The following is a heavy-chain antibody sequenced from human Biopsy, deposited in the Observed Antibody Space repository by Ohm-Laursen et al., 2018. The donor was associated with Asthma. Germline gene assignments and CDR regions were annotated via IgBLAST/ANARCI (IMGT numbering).Heavy chain of an antibody. V-gene: IGHV1-3*04. CDR3: ARTYYDFLTGQVKDVFGV. D-gene: IGHD3-9*01. CDR2: VNTGNGDT. CDR1: GYNFISFA. J-gene: IGHJ3*01. Sequence: SVNVSCKVSGYNFISFAIHWVRQAPGQRLEWMGWVNTGNGDTKYSQKFQGRVTITRDTSASTAYMELRSLRSEDTATYYCARTYYDFLTGQVKDVFGVWGQGTMVTVSS.